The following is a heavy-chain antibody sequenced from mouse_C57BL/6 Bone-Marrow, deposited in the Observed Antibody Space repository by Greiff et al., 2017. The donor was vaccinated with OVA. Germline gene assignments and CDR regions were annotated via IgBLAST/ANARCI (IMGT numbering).Heavy chain of an antibody. CDR1: GYTFTSYW. Sequence: QVHVKQPGAELVKPGASVKMSCKASGYTFTSYWITWVKQRPGQGLEWIGDIYPGSGSTNYNEKFKSKATLTVDTSSSTAYMQLSSLTSEDSAVYYCAHLTTVVAPCDYWGQGTTLTVSS. CDR3: AHLTTVVAPCDY. CDR2: IYPGSGST. V-gene: IGHV1-55*01. D-gene: IGHD1-1*01. J-gene: IGHJ2*01.